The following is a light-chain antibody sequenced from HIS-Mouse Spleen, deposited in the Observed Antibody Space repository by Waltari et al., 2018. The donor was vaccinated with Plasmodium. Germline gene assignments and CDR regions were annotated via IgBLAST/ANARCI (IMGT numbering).Light chain of an antibody. CDR1: KLGDKY. CDR3: QAWDSSTAWV. V-gene: IGLV3-1*01. CDR2: KDS. J-gene: IGLJ2*01. Sequence: SYELTQPPSVSVSPGQTASITCSGDKLGDKYACWYQQKPGQSPVLVIYKDSKRPSGITERFSGSNSGNTATLTISGTQAMDEADYYCQAWDSSTAWVFGGGTKLTVL.